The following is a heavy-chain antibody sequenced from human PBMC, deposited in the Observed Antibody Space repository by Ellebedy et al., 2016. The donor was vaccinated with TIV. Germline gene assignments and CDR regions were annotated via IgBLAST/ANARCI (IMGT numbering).Heavy chain of an antibody. CDR3: ARGGLLLA. V-gene: IGHV3-7*01. J-gene: IGHJ5*02. D-gene: IGHD2-21*02. CDR1: GFTFSSYW. Sequence: GESLKISXAASGFTFSSYWMSWVRQAPGKGLEWVANIKQDGSEKYYVDSVKGRFTISRDNAKNSLYLQMNSLRAEDTAVYYCARGGLLLAWGQGTLVTVSS. CDR2: IKQDGSEK.